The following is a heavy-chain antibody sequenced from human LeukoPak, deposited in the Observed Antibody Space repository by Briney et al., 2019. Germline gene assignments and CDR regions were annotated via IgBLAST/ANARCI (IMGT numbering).Heavy chain of an antibody. CDR1: GGTFTSYA. D-gene: IGHD5-12*01. V-gene: IGHV1-69*05. CDR2: IIPIFGTA. J-gene: IGHJ4*02. Sequence: GASVKVSCKASGGTFTSYAISWVRQAPGQGLEWMGRIIPIFGTANYAQKFQGRVTITTDESTSTAYMELSSLRSEDTAVYYCAGQGGYDYSWGQGTLVTVSS. CDR3: AGQGGYDYS.